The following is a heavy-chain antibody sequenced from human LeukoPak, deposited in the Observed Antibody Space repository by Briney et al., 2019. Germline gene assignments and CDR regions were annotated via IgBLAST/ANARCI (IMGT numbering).Heavy chain of an antibody. CDR2: ISGSGGST. J-gene: IGHJ4*02. Sequence: GGSLRLSCAASGFTFSSYAMSWVRQAPGKGLEWVSAISGSGGSTYYADSVKGRFTISRDNSKNTLYLQMNSLRAEDTAVYYCAKGGYSGYERYYFDYWGQGTLVTVSS. CDR1: GFTFSSYA. D-gene: IGHD5-12*01. V-gene: IGHV3-23*01. CDR3: AKGGYSGYERYYFDY.